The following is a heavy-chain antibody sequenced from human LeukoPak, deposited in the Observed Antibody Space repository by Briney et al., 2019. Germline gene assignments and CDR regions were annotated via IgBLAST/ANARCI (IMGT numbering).Heavy chain of an antibody. CDR3: AREGLLLYYFDY. J-gene: IGHJ4*02. Sequence: GGSLRLSCAASGFTFDDYAMHWVRQAPGKGLEWVSGISWNSGSIGYADSVEGRFTISRDNAKNSPYLQMNSLRAEDTAVYYCAREGLLLYYFDYWGQGTLVTVSS. CDR2: ISWNSGSI. CDR1: GFTFDDYA. D-gene: IGHD2-15*01. V-gene: IGHV3-9*01.